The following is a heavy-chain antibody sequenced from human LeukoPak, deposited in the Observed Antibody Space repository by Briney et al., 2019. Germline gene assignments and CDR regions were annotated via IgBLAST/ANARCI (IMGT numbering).Heavy chain of an antibody. Sequence: GGSLILSCAASGFTFSSYSMNWVRQAPGKGLEWVSSISSSSSYIYYADSVKGRFTISRDNAKNSLYLQMNSLRAEDTAVYYCARGYGDYYFDHWGQGTLVTVSS. V-gene: IGHV3-21*01. D-gene: IGHD5-18*01. CDR1: GFTFSSYS. CDR3: ARGYGDYYFDH. CDR2: ISSSSSYI. J-gene: IGHJ4*02.